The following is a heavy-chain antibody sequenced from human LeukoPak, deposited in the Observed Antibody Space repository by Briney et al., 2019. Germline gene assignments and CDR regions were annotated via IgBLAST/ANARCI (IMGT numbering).Heavy chain of an antibody. D-gene: IGHD4-23*01. J-gene: IGHJ1*01. V-gene: IGHV3-21*01. CDR3: ARDPDYGGNPGYFQH. CDR2: ISSSSSYI. Sequence: TGGSLRLSCAASGFTFSSYSMNWVRQAPGKGLEWVSSISSSSSYIYYADSVKGRFTISRDNAKNSLYLQMNSLRAEDTAVYYCARDPDYGGNPGYFQHWGQGTLVTVSS. CDR1: GFTFSSYS.